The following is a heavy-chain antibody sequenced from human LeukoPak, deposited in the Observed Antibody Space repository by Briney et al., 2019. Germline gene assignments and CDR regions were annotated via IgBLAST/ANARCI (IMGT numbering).Heavy chain of an antibody. J-gene: IGHJ6*03. CDR3: TASSYTGRQRAPAGYSAYDFSFQYYYMDV. CDR2: IRSKANNYAT. D-gene: IGHD5-12*01. V-gene: IGHV3-73*01. CDR1: GFTFSVSG. Sequence: GGSLRLSCAASGFTFSVSGIHWVRQPSGKGLEWVGRIRSKANNYATEYAASEKGRFTISRDDSKNTAYLQMNSLKTEDTAMYYCTASSYTGRQRAPAGYSAYDFSFQYYYMDVWGKGTTVTVSS.